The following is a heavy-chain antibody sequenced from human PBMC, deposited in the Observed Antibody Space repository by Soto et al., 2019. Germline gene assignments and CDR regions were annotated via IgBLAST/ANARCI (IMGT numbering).Heavy chain of an antibody. CDR3: ARIRGAAGIGYYYYYGMDV. Sequence: QVQLVQSGAEVKKPGSSVKVSCKASGGTFSSYAISWVRQAPGQGLERMGGIIPIFSTANYAQKFQGRGTITADESTSTAYMEMSSRRSEDTAVYYCARIRGAAGIGYYYYYGMDVWCQGTTVTVSS. CDR2: IIPIFSTA. V-gene: IGHV1-69*01. D-gene: IGHD6-13*01. J-gene: IGHJ6*02. CDR1: GGTFSSYA.